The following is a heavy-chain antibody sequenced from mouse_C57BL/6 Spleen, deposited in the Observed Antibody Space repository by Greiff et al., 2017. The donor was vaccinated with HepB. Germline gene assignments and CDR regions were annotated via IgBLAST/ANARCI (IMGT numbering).Heavy chain of an antibody. J-gene: IGHJ1*03. CDR2: IYPGDGDT. CDR1: GYAFSSSW. Sequence: QVQLQQSGPELVKPGASVKISCKASGYAFSSSWMNWVKQRPGKGLEWIGRIYPGDGDTNYNGKFKGKATLTADKSSSTAYMQLSSLTSEDSAVYFCARQGGYTFGWYFDVWGTGTTVTVSS. V-gene: IGHV1-82*01. CDR3: ARQGGYTFGWYFDV. D-gene: IGHD2-2*01.